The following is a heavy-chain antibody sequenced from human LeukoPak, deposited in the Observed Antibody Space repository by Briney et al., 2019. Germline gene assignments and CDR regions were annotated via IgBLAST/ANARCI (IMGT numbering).Heavy chain of an antibody. CDR1: GGTFSSYA. V-gene: IGHV1-69*06. CDR3: ARERPYSSGWYAY. CDR2: IIPIFGTA. Sequence: ASVKVSCKASGGTFSSYAIGWVRQAPGQGLEWMGGIIPIFGTANYAQKFQGRVAITADKSTSTAYMELSSLRSEDTAVYYCARERPYSSGWYAYWGQGTLVTVSS. D-gene: IGHD6-19*01. J-gene: IGHJ4*02.